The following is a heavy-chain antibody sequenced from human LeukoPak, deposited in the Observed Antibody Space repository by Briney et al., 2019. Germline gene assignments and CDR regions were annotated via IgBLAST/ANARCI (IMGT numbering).Heavy chain of an antibody. J-gene: IGHJ4*02. CDR2: INHSGST. D-gene: IGHD3-10*01. Sequence: SETLSLTCAVYGGSFSGYYWRWIRQPPGKGLEWIGEINHSGSTNYNPSLKSRVTISVDTSKNQFSLKLSSVTAADTAVYYCARGLNYYGSGSYLDYWGQGTLVTVSS. CDR3: ARGLNYYGSGSYLDY. CDR1: GGSFSGYY. V-gene: IGHV4-34*01.